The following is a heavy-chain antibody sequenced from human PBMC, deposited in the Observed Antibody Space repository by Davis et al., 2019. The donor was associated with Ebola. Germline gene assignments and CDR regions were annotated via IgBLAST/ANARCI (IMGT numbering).Heavy chain of an antibody. CDR3: ARGINVVTAMRFDY. CDR2: ISSSTTTI. J-gene: IGHJ4*02. Sequence: GESLKISCAGSGFSFSSYEMNWVRQAPGKGLEWLSYISSSTTTIYYADSVKGRFSISRDKAKNSLYLQMDSLTDEDTAVYYCARGINVVTAMRFDYWGQGTLVTVSS. V-gene: IGHV3-48*02. D-gene: IGHD2-21*02. CDR1: GFSFSSYE.